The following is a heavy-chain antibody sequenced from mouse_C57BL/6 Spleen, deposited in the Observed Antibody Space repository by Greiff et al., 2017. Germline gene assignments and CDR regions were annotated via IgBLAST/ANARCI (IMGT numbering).Heavy chain of an antibody. CDR2: ISSGGSYT. CDR1: GFTFSSYG. D-gene: IGHD2-10*02. CDR3: ARQGYGNYFDY. Sequence: EVNLVESGGDLVKPGGSLKLSCAASGFTFSSYGMSWVRQTPDKRLEWVATISSGGSYTYYPDSVKGRFTISRDNAKNTLYLQMSSLKSEDTAMYYCARQGYGNYFDYWGQGTTLTVSS. J-gene: IGHJ2*01. V-gene: IGHV5-6*01.